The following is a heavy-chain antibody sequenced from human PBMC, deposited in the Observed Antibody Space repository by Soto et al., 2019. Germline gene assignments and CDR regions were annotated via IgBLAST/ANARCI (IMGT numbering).Heavy chain of an antibody. D-gene: IGHD2-15*01. V-gene: IGHV1-69*12. CDR2: ILPIFGTA. J-gene: IGHJ6*02. CDR1: GGTFSSYA. CDR3: ASSHVVVVAATDYYCYCMYV. Sequence: QVQLVQSGAEVKKPGSSVKVSCKASGGTFSSYAISWVRQAPGQGLEWMGGILPIFGTANYAQKFQGRVTITADESTSTAYMELSSMRSEDTVVYYWASSHVVVVAATDYYCYCMYVWGHGTTVTVS.